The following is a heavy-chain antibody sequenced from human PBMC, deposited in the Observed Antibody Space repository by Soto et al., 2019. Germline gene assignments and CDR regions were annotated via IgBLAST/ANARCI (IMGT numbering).Heavy chain of an antibody. Sequence: VESGGGLVQPGGSLRLSCAASGFTFSDHYMAWVRQAPGKGLEWVGRSRNKVNTYTTEYAASVKGRFTISRDASKNSLYLQLNSLKTDDTAVYYCAREEQLCLVDYYYYAMDVWGQGTTVTVSS. CDR3: AREEQLCLVDYYYYAMDV. V-gene: IGHV3-72*01. J-gene: IGHJ6*02. D-gene: IGHD5-18*01. CDR1: GFTFSDHY. CDR2: SRNKVNTYTT.